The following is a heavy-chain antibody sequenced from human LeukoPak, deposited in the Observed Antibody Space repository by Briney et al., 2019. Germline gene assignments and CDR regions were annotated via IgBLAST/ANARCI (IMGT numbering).Heavy chain of an antibody. CDR2: INPNSGGT. J-gene: IGHJ4*02. D-gene: IGHD2-2*01. CDR3: ARYCSGTSCYGGFDY. V-gene: IGHV1-2*02. CDR1: GYTFIGYY. Sequence: ASVKVSCKASGYTFIGYYMHWVRQAPGQGLEWMGWINPNSGGTKYAQKFQGRVTMTRDTSISTAYVELSRLRSDDTAVYYCARYCSGTSCYGGFDYWGQGTLVTVSS.